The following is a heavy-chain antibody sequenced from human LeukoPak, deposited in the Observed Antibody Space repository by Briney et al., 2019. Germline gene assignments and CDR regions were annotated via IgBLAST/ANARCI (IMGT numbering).Heavy chain of an antibody. V-gene: IGHV5-51*01. CDR3: ARRPYDYDSSGNCVGSGCYFYGTDV. CDR1: GYSFTNYW. D-gene: IGHD3-22*01. CDR2: IYPGDSDT. J-gene: IGHJ6*02. Sequence: GESLKISCKCSGYSFTNYWIVWVRQMPGKGLEWMGIIYPGDSDTRYSPSFQGQVTISADKSISTAYPQWSSLKASDTAMYYCARRPYDYDSSGNCVGSGCYFYGTDVWGQGTTVTVSS.